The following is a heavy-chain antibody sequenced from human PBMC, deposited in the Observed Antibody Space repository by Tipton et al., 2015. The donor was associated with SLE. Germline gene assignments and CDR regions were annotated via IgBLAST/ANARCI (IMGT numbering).Heavy chain of an antibody. CDR3: ARSGSSNFDPPDF. V-gene: IGHV4-59*01. Sequence: TLSLTCTVSGGSLTHYYWNWIRQSPGKGLEWLGYIHYTGTPYYKPSLKSRIAMSVGTSSNQLSLRLTSLTPADTAVYYCARSGSSNFDPPDFWGQGTLATVSS. D-gene: IGHD4-11*01. CDR1: GGSLTHYY. J-gene: IGHJ4*02. CDR2: IHYTGTP.